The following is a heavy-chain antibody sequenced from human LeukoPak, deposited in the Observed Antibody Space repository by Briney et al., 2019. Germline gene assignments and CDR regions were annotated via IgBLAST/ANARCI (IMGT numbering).Heavy chain of an antibody. CDR1: GGTFSSYA. D-gene: IGHD4-23*01. V-gene: IGHV1-69*05. CDR2: IIPIFGTA. J-gene: IGHJ4*02. CDR3: ARELRAYYGGNPGFDY. Sequence: ASVKVSCKASGGTFSSYAISWVRQAPGQGLEWMGGIIPIFGTASYAQKFQGRVTMTRDTSTSTVYMELSSLRSEDTAVYYCARELRAYYGGNPGFDYWGQGTLVTVSS.